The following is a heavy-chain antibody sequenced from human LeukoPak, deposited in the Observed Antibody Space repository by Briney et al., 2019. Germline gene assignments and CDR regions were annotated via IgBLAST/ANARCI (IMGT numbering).Heavy chain of an antibody. J-gene: IGHJ4*02. CDR3: ARDSSGWYYFDY. D-gene: IGHD6-19*01. V-gene: IGHV3-48*03. CDR1: GFTFSNYE. CDR2: ISRSSGSSI. Sequence: GGSLRLSCAASGFTFSNYEMNWVRQAPGKGREWVSYISRSSGSSIYYADSVKGQFTISRDNAKNSLYLQMNSLRAEDTAVYYCARDSSGWYYFDYWGQGILVTVSS.